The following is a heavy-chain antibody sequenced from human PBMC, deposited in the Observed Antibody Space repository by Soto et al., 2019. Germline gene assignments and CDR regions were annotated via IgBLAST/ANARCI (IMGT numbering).Heavy chain of an antibody. CDR2: VSGSGGST. Sequence: EVQLLESGGGLVQPGGSLRLSCAASGFTFSSYAMRWVRQAPVKGLEWVSAVSGSGGSTYYADSVKGRFTISRDNSKXTLYLQMNSLRAEDTAVYYCARRGSGSYYDYWGQGTLVTVSS. D-gene: IGHD1-26*01. V-gene: IGHV3-23*01. CDR3: ARRGSGSYYDY. CDR1: GFTFSSYA. J-gene: IGHJ4*02.